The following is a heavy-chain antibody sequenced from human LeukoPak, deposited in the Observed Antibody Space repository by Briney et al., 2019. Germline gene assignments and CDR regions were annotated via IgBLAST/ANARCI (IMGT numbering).Heavy chain of an antibody. CDR1: RFTFSSFS. Sequence: GGSLRLSCAASRFTFSSFSMHWARQAPGKGLEWVAVMSYDGSNKYYADSVKGRFTISRDNSKNTLYLQMNSLRAEDTAVYYCATYYYDSSGYSPPLFDYWGQGTLVTVSS. CDR3: ATYYYDSSGYSPPLFDY. V-gene: IGHV3-30-3*01. D-gene: IGHD3-22*01. J-gene: IGHJ4*02. CDR2: MSYDGSNK.